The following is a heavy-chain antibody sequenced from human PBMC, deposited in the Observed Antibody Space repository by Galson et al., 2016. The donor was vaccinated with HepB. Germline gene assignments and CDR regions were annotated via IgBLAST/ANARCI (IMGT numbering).Heavy chain of an antibody. Sequence: ETLSLTCSVSGGSITSSDWWSWVRQPPGKGLEWIAAIHYNGRPNHTPSLKRGVTISVDKSRNQFPLKLSSVTAADTAAYYCSRGELALGFDYWGQGALVTVSS. CDR2: IHYNGRP. V-gene: IGHV4/OR15-8*01. D-gene: IGHD3-10*01. CDR1: GGSITSSDW. CDR3: SRGELALGFDY. J-gene: IGHJ4*02.